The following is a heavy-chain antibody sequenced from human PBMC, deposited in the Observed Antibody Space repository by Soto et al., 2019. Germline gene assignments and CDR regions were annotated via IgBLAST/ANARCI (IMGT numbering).Heavy chain of an antibody. CDR2: ISQSGDST. D-gene: IGHD6-6*01. CDR3: ERLWVGSSYNRYLDW. J-gene: IGHJ4*02. V-gene: IGHV3-23*01. CDR1: GFTFSTSA. Sequence: VGSLRLSCAASGFTFSTSAMGWVRQAPGKGLERVSAISQSGDSTYYADSVKGRFTISRDISKNTLFLQLNSLRAEDTALYYCERLWVGSSYNRYLDWWGQGTQVTVSS.